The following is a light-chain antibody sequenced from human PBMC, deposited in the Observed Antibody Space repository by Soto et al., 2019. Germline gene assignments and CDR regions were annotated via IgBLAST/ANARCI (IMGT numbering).Light chain of an antibody. V-gene: IGLV1-51*01. J-gene: IGLJ2*01. CDR1: SSNIGNNY. CDR2: DNN. CDR3: ATWDSSLSAGV. Sequence: QSVLTQPPSVSAAPGQKVTISGSGSSSNIGNNYVSWYQQLPGTAPKLLIYDNNERPSGIPDRFSGSKSGTSATLGITGLQTGDEADYYCATWDSSLSAGVFGGGTKVTVL.